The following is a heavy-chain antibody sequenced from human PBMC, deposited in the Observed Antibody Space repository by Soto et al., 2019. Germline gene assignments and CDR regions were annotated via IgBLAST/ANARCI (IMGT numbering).Heavy chain of an antibody. V-gene: IGHV3-7*03. J-gene: IGHJ4*02. CDR1: GFSFSSYW. CDR2: IKQDGSDK. CDR3: AGQPG. D-gene: IGHD2-2*01. Sequence: EVQLVESGGGLVQPGGSLRLSCAASGFSFSSYWMNWVRQVPGKGLEWVANIKQDGSDKNYVDSVKGRFSISRDNAKNQLYLQMNGLRVEDAAVYYCAGQPGWGQGPLVTVS.